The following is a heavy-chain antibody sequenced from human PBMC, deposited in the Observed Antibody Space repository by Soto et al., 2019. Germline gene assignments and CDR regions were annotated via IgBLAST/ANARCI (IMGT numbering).Heavy chain of an antibody. D-gene: IGHD3-22*01. CDR2: IIPIFGTA. CDR1: GGTFSSYA. Sequence: GASVKVSCKASGGTFSSYAISWVRQAPGQGLEWMGGIIPIFGTANYAQKFQGRVTITADESTSTAYMELSSLRSEDTAVYYCARGFSNYYDSSGYLGYWGQGTMVTVYS. J-gene: IGHJ4*02. V-gene: IGHV1-69*13. CDR3: ARGFSNYYDSSGYLGY.